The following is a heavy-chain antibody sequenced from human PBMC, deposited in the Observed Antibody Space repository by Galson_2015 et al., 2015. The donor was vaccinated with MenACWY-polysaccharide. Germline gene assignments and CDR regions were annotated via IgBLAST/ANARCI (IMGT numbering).Heavy chain of an antibody. J-gene: IGHJ4*02. CDR2: IHPKSGGT. Sequence: SVKVSCEASGYSFNDNYIHWVRQAPGQGLEWMGWIHPKSGGTQYAQKFQGRVTMARDTSISTSYMELSRLRPDDTAVYYCATPGGRDYWGQGTLVTVSS. V-gene: IGHV1-2*02. CDR3: ATPGGRDY. CDR1: GYSFNDNY. D-gene: IGHD4-23*01.